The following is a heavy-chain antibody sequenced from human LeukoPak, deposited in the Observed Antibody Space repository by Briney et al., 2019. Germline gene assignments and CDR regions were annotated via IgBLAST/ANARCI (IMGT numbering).Heavy chain of an antibody. CDR2: IYHSGST. D-gene: IGHD4-17*01. V-gene: IGHV4-38-2*02. CDR3: ARDRKAYGDLTDWFDP. J-gene: IGHJ5*02. CDR1: GYSISSGYY. Sequence: SETLSLTCTVSGYSISSGYYWGWIRQPPGKGLEWIGSIYHSGSTYYNPSLKSRVTISVDTSKNQFSLKLSSVTAADTAVYYCARDRKAYGDLTDWFDPWGQGTLVTVSS.